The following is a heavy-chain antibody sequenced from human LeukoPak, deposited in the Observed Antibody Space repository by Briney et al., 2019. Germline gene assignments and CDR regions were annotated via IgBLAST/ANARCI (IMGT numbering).Heavy chain of an antibody. Sequence: PSETLSLTCTVSGGSISSSGYYWGWIRQPPGKGLERIASIYYSGSTYNNPSLKSRVTISVDPSKNHLSLTLSSLTAADTAVYYCARHEYSGSYYGLSWFDPWGQGTLSPSPQ. CDR1: GGSISSSGYY. V-gene: IGHV4-39*01. CDR2: IYYSGST. D-gene: IGHD1-26*01. J-gene: IGHJ5*02. CDR3: ARHEYSGSYYGLSWFDP.